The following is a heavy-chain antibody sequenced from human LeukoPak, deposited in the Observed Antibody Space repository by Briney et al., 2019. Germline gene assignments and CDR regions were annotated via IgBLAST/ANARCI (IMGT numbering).Heavy chain of an antibody. D-gene: IGHD3/OR15-3a*01. CDR3: ARGQRGLPF. CDR1: GGSISPYY. V-gene: IGHV4-59*01. Sequence: PSETLSLTCTVSGGSISPYYWNWVRQPPGKGLEWIGSIYYSGSTDSNPSLKSRVTFSVDTSKNQFSLKLTSVTAADTAIYYCARGQRGLPFWGQGTLVTVSS. J-gene: IGHJ4*02. CDR2: IYYSGST.